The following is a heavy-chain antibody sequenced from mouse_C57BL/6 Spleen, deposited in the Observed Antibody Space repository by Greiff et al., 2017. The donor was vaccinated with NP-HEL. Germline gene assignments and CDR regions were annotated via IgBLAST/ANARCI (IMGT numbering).Heavy chain of an antibody. J-gene: IGHJ2*01. CDR2: INPNNGGT. V-gene: IGHV1-53*01. Sequence: QVQLQQPGTELVKPGASVKLSCKASGYTFTSYWMHWVKQRPGQGLEWIGNINPNNGGTNYNEKFKSKATLTVDKSSSTAYMQLSSLTSEDSAVYYCARGSGYMYYFDYWGQGTTLTVSS. CDR3: ARGSGYMYYFDY. CDR1: GYTFTSYW. D-gene: IGHD3-2*02.